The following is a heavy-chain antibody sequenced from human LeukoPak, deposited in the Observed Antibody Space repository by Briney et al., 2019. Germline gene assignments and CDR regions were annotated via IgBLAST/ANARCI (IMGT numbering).Heavy chain of an antibody. J-gene: IGHJ4*02. V-gene: IGHV3-7*03. CDR1: GFNFNNYW. CDR2: VNEPANGK. Sequence: PGGSLRLSCAASGFNFNNYWMSWVRQVPGKGLQWVGNVNEPANGKQYVDSVKGRFTISRDNARNLLYLQMDDLRAEDTATYFCARDDVEGFFDHWGQGTLVTVSS. D-gene: IGHD5-24*01. CDR3: ARDDVEGFFDH.